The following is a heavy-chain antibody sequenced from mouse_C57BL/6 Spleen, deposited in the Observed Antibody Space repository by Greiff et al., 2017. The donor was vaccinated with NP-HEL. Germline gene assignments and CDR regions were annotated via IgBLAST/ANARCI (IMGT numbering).Heavy chain of an antibody. V-gene: IGHV1-82*01. CDR1: GYAFSSSW. D-gene: IGHD2-3*01. CDR2: IYPGDGDT. CDR3: ARGEDGFY. J-gene: IGHJ2*01. Sequence: QVQLQQSGPELVKPGASVKISCKASGYAFSSSWMNWVKQRPGKGLEWIGRIYPGDGDTNYNGKFKGKATLTADKSSSTAYMQLSSLTSEDSAVYFCARGEDGFYWGQGTTLTVSS.